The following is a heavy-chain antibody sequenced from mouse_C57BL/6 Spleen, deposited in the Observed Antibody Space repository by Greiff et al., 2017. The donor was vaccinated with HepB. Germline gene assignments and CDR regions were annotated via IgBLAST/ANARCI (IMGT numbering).Heavy chain of an antibody. D-gene: IGHD2-4*01. Sequence: EVQLVESGPGLVKPSQSLSLTCSVTGYSITSGYYWNWIRQFPGNKLEWMGYISYDGSNNYNPSLKNRISITRDTSKNQFFLKLNSVTTEDTATYYCAREGYYDYDEYFDYWGQGTTLTVSS. V-gene: IGHV3-6*01. CDR1: GYSITSGYY. CDR3: AREGYYDYDEYFDY. CDR2: ISYDGSN. J-gene: IGHJ2*01.